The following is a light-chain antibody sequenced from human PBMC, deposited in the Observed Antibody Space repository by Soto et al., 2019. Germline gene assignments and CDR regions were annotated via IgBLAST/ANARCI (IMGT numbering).Light chain of an antibody. CDR2: DVT. J-gene: IGLJ1*01. Sequence: QSVLTQPRSVSGSPGQSVTISCTGTSSDVGGYDFVSWYQQHPAKAPKLIIFDVTKQPSGVPDRFSGSKSGNTASLTISGLQAEDEADYYCCSFAGSYTLYVFGTGTKLTVL. CDR1: SSDVGGYDF. CDR3: CSFAGSYTLYV. V-gene: IGLV2-11*01.